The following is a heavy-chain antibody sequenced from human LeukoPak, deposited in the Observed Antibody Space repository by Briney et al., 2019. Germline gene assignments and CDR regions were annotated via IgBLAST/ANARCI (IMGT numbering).Heavy chain of an antibody. CDR2: ISHSGGTT. D-gene: IGHD2-2*01. CDR3: TRDHITSWQIDF. CDR1: GFVFTNYA. J-gene: IGHJ4*02. Sequence: GGSLRLSCAASGFVFTNYAMNWVRQAPGKGLEWVSGISHSGGTTYYADSVKGRFTISRDNSKNTLYLQMNSLRVEDTAVYYCTRDHITSWQIDFWGQGTMVTVSS. V-gene: IGHV3-23*01.